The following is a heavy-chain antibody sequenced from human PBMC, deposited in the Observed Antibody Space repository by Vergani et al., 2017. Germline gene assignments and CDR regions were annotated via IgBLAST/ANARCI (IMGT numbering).Heavy chain of an antibody. D-gene: IGHD2-2*01. Sequence: QVQLVQSGPEVRKPGSSVKVSCKVSEGTFSRYAINWVRQAPGQGLEWMGRFIPIFGPPTYPQRFEGRVTITADQSTSTAYMVLTSLRSEDTAVYYCAGYQISEIRTPFEHWGQGTLVTVSS. CDR3: AGYQISEIRTPFEH. J-gene: IGHJ1*01. V-gene: IGHV1-69*13. CDR2: FIPIFGPP. CDR1: EGTFSRYA.